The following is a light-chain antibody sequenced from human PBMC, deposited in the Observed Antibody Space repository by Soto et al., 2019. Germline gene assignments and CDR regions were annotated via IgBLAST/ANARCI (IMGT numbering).Light chain of an antibody. J-gene: IGKJ4*01. V-gene: IGKV1-9*01. CDR2: TAS. CDR3: QQVKSYPIT. Sequence: DIQLTQSPSFLSASVGHRVTITCRATQSICTYLTWYQQKPGKAPKLLIYTASTLQSGVPSRFSGSGSGTEFTVTIRSLQAEDFASYYCQQVKSYPITFGGGTKVEI. CDR1: QSICTY.